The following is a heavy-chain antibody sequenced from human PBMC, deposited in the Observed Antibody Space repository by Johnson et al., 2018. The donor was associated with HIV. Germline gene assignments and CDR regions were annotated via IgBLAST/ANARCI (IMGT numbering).Heavy chain of an antibody. CDR3: AKDTPGAREKYYYDSSGYAFAYAFDI. V-gene: IGHV3-9*01. J-gene: IGHJ3*02. CDR1: GFTFDDYG. Sequence: VQLVESGGGLVQPGGSLRLSCAASGFTFDDYGMSWVRQAPGKGLEWVSGISWNSGSIGYADSVKGRFTISRDNAKNSRYLQMNSLRAEDTAVDYCAKDTPGAREKYYYDSSGYAFAYAFDIWGQGTMVTVSS. CDR2: ISWNSGSI. D-gene: IGHD3-22*01.